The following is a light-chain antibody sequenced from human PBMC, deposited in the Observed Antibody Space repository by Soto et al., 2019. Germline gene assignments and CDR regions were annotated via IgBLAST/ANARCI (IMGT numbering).Light chain of an antibody. CDR3: QQYGDSRLT. V-gene: IGKV3-20*01. CDR1: QSVSSNY. Sequence: ILLTQSPDTLSLSPGERATLSCRATQSVSSNYLAWYQQKPGQAPRLLIYGAFTRAAGVPDRFSGSGSGTDFTLTISRLEPEDFAVYFCQQYGDSRLTFGGGTKVDIK. CDR2: GAF. J-gene: IGKJ4*01.